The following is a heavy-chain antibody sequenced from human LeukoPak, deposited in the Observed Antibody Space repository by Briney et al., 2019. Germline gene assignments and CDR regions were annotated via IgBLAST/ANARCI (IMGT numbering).Heavy chain of an antibody. V-gene: IGHV1-46*02. Sequence: ASVKLSCKASPYTFNKYYIHWVRQAPGQGLEWMGVINPSGRSASYAQRFQGRVTMTRDTSTSTVYMDLRSLRSEDTAVYYCARDSVELERRNWFDPWGQGTLVTVSS. D-gene: IGHD1-1*01. CDR2: INPSGRSA. CDR1: PYTFNKYY. CDR3: ARDSVELERRNWFDP. J-gene: IGHJ5*02.